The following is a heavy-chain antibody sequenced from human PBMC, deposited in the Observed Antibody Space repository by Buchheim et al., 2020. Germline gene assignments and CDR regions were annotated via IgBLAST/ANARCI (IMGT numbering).Heavy chain of an antibody. CDR2: IYHSGST. J-gene: IGHJ6*02. CDR3: ARGSVGYYYYGMDV. V-gene: IGHV4-30-2*01. CDR1: GGSISSGGYS. Sequence: QLQLQKSGSGLVKPSQTLSLTCAVSGGSISSGGYSWSWIRQPPGKGLEWIGYIYHSGSTYYNPSLKSRVTISVDRSKNQFSLKLSSVTAADTAVYYCARGSVGYYYYGMDVWGQGTT. D-gene: IGHD1-26*01.